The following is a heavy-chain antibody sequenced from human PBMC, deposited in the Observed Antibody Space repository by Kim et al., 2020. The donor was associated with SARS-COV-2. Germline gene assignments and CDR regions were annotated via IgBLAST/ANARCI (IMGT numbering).Heavy chain of an antibody. CDR2: INHSGST. D-gene: IGHD6-6*01. CDR1: GGSFSGYY. Sequence: SETLSLTCAVYGGSFSGYYWSWIRQPPGKGLEWIGEINHSGSTNYNPSLKSRVTISVDTSKNQFSLKLSSVTAADTAVYYCARQAGSYSSSGVSHWFDPWGQGTLVTVSS. CDR3: ARQAGSYSSSGVSHWFDP. V-gene: IGHV4-34*01. J-gene: IGHJ5*02.